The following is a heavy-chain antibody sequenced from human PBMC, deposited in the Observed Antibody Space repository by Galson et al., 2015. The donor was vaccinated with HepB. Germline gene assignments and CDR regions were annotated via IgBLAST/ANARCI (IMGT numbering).Heavy chain of an antibody. V-gene: IGHV1-24*01. J-gene: IGHJ6*02. Sequence: SVKVSCKVSGYTLTELSMHWVRQAPGKGLEWMGGFDPEDGETIYAQKFQGRVTMTEDTSTDTAYMELSSLRSEDTAVYYCATDRTYCGGDCYPRSCGMDVWGQGTTVTVSS. CDR2: FDPEDGET. CDR3: ATDRTYCGGDCYPRSCGMDV. D-gene: IGHD2-21*02. CDR1: GYTLTELS.